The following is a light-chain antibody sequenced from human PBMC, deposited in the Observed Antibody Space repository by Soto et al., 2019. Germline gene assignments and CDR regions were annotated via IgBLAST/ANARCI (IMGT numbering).Light chain of an antibody. V-gene: IGKV1-39*01. CDR2: AAS. CDR3: QQSYSTLYT. CDR1: QSISTS. Sequence: DIQMTQSPSSLSASVGDRVTITCRASQSISTSLSWYQQKSGKAPKLLIHAASSLQSGVPSRFSGSGSGTDFTLTISSLQPEDFAVYYCQQSYSTLYTFGQGTNLEIK. J-gene: IGKJ2*01.